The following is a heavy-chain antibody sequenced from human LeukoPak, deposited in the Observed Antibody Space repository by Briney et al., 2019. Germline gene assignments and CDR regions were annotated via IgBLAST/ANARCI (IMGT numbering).Heavy chain of an antibody. V-gene: IGHV3-23*01. Sequence: GGSLRLSCAASRFTFSSYAMSWVRQAPGKGLEWVSSITGHGGTTYYADSVKGRFTISRDNSKNTLYLQMNILRAEDTAVYYCARAARPEAGLDPWGQGTLVTVSS. CDR3: ARAARPEAGLDP. CDR2: ITGHGGTT. D-gene: IGHD6-6*01. J-gene: IGHJ5*02. CDR1: RFTFSSYA.